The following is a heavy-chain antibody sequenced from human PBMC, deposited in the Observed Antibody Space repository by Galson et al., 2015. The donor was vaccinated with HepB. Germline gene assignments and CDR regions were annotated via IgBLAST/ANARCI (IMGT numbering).Heavy chain of an antibody. CDR2: ISAYNGNT. CDR3: ARGAITMVRGVIITRGWFDP. J-gene: IGHJ5*02. CDR1: GYTFTSYG. D-gene: IGHD3-10*01. Sequence: SVKVSCKASGYTFTSYGISWVRQAPGQGLEWMGWISAYNGNTNYAQKLQGRVTMTTDTSTSTAYMELRSLRSDDTAVYYCARGAITMVRGVIITRGWFDPWGQGTLVTVSS. V-gene: IGHV1-18*04.